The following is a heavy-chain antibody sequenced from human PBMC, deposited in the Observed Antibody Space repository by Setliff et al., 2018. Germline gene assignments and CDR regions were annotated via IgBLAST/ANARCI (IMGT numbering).Heavy chain of an antibody. Sequence: ASVNVSCKASGHTFTSYFMQWVRQAPGQGLEWMGMINPSGGYTIYAQKFQGRVTMTRDTSTSTVYLELSSLRSEDTAVYYCARGLIVLPGPSGDMGYFDYWGQGTLVTVSS. CDR3: ARGLIVLPGPSGDMGYFDY. V-gene: IGHV1-46*01. CDR1: GHTFTSYF. CDR2: INPSGGYT. J-gene: IGHJ4*02. D-gene: IGHD2-8*01.